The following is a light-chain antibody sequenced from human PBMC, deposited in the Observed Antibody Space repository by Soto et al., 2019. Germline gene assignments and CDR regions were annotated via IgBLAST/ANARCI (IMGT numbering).Light chain of an antibody. J-gene: IGKJ1*01. CDR3: QQYNAFWT. V-gene: IGKV1-5*01. CDR1: QSVSSW. Sequence: DIQMTQSPSSLSSSLGDRATLSCRASQSVSSWLAWYQQKPGKAPKLLIYDVSNLESGVPSRFSGSGSGTEFTLTISSLQPDDVASYYCQQYNAFWTFGQGTKVDI. CDR2: DVS.